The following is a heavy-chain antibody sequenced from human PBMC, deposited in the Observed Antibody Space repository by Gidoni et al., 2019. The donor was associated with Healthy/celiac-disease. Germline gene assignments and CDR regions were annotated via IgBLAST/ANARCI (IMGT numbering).Heavy chain of an antibody. CDR2: ISGSGGST. D-gene: IGHD3-3*01. V-gene: IGHV3-23*01. Sequence: EVQLLESGGGLVQPGGFLSLSCAASGFTFSSYAMRWVRQAPGKGLEWVSAISGSGGSTYYADSVKGRFTISRDNSKNTLYLQMNSLRAEDTAVYYCAKTSVIPYFGVVSADAFDIWGQGTMVTVSS. J-gene: IGHJ3*02. CDR3: AKTSVIPYFGVVSADAFDI. CDR1: GFTFSSYA.